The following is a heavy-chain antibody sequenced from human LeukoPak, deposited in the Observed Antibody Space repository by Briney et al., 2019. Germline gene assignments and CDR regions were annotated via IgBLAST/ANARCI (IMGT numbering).Heavy chain of an antibody. CDR2: FDPVDGET. Sequence: ASVKVSCKVSGYTLTELSMHWVRQAPGKGLEWMGGFDPVDGETIYAQKFQGRVTMTEDTSTDTAYMELSSLRSEDTAVYYCATMGYDSSGYYSGRGYYFDYWGQGTLVTVSS. CDR1: GYTLTELS. D-gene: IGHD3-22*01. CDR3: ATMGYDSSGYYSGRGYYFDY. J-gene: IGHJ4*02. V-gene: IGHV1-24*01.